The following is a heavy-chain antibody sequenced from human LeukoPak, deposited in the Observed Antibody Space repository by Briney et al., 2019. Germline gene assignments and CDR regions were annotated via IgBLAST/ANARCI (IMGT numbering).Heavy chain of an antibody. V-gene: IGHV1-69*13. D-gene: IGHD3-10*01. CDR1: GGTFSIYA. J-gene: IGHJ6*02. CDR2: IIPIFGTA. Sequence: SVKVSCKASGGTFSIYAISWVRQAPGQGLEWMGGIIPIFGTANYAQKFQGRVTITADESTSTAYMELSSLRSEDTAVYYCARDTRVRGSVNYGMDVWGQGTTVTVSS. CDR3: ARDTRVRGSVNYGMDV.